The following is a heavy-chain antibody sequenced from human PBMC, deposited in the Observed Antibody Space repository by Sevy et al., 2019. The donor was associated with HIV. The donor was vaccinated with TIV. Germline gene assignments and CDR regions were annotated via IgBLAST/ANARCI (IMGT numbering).Heavy chain of an antibody. J-gene: IGHJ4*02. Sequence: QSQTLSLTCAMSGDSVSSNSAAWNWIRQSPSRGLEWLGRTYYRSKWYNDYAVSVKSRITINPDTSKNQFSLQLNSVTPEDTAVYYCARALGSSSWYGGYYFDYWGQGTLVTVSS. D-gene: IGHD6-13*01. CDR1: GDSVSSNSAA. CDR2: TYYRSKWYN. V-gene: IGHV6-1*01. CDR3: ARALGSSSWYGGYYFDY.